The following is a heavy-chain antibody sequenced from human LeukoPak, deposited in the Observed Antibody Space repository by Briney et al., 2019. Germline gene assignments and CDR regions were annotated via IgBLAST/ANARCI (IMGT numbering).Heavy chain of an antibody. CDR1: GGTFSSSA. D-gene: IGHD5-18*01. CDR3: ARDQGLTAPPPYGLDV. J-gene: IGHJ6*02. V-gene: IGHV1-69*04. Sequence: ASVNVSCKTSGGTFSSSAITWVRQAPGQGLEWMGRIITVLNITIYAQKFQGSVTITADTSTSTVYMELSSLRSEETAVYYCARDQGLTAPPPYGLDVWGQGTTVTVSS. CDR2: IITVLNIT.